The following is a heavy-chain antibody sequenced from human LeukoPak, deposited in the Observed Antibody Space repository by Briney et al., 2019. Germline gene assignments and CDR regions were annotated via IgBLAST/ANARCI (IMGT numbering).Heavy chain of an antibody. CDR2: IYYSGST. D-gene: IGHD3-22*01. CDR3: ARDSSGYYQFDY. Sequence: SETLSLTCTVSGGSISSGGYYWSWIRQHPGKGLEWIGYIYYSGSTYYNPSLKSRVTISVDTSKNQFSLKLSSVTAADTAVYYCARDSSGYYQFDYWGQGTLVTVSS. V-gene: IGHV4-31*03. CDR1: GGSISSGGYY. J-gene: IGHJ4*02.